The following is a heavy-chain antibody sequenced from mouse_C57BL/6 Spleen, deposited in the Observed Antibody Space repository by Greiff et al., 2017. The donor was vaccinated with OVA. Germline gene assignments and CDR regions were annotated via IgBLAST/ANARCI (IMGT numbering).Heavy chain of an antibody. D-gene: IGHD1-1*01. Sequence: QVQLQQPGTELVKPGASVKLSCKASGYTFTSYWMHWVKQRPGQGLEWIGNINPSNGGTNYNEKFKSKATLTVDKSSSTAYMQLSSLTSEDSAVYYCARGDYYGSGAWFADWGQGTLVTVSA. CDR1: GYTFTSYW. CDR2: INPSNGGT. V-gene: IGHV1-53*01. CDR3: ARGDYYGSGAWFAD. J-gene: IGHJ3*01.